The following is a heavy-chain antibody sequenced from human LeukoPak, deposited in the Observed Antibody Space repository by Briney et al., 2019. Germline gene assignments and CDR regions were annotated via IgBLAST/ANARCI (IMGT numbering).Heavy chain of an antibody. CDR1: GGSFSGYY. J-gene: IGHJ4*02. CDR2: INHSGST. Sequence: SETLSLTCAVYGGSFSGYYWSWIRQPPGKGLEWIGEINHSGSTNYNPSLKSRVTISVDTSKNQFSLKLSSVTAADTAVYYCARVVVVVVAANYYFDYWGQETLVTVSS. V-gene: IGHV4-34*01. D-gene: IGHD2-15*01. CDR3: ARVVVVVVAANYYFDY.